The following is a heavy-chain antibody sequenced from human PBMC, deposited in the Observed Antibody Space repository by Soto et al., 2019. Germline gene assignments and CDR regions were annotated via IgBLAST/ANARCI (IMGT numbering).Heavy chain of an antibody. Sequence: GGSLRLSCAASGFTFSSYSMNWVRQAPGKGLEWVSSISSSSSYIYYADSVKGRFTISRDNAKNSLYLQMNSLRAEDTAVYYCARDTGIPDYYDSSGYGMDVWGQGTTVTVSS. CDR1: GFTFSSYS. CDR2: ISSSSSYI. CDR3: ARDTGIPDYYDSSGYGMDV. V-gene: IGHV3-21*01. D-gene: IGHD3-22*01. J-gene: IGHJ6*02.